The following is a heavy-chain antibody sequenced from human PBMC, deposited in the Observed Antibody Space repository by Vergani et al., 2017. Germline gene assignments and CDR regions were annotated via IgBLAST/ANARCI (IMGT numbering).Heavy chain of an antibody. CDR2: ISYDGSNK. Sequence: VQLVESGGGVVQPGRSLRLSCAASGFTFSSYGMHWVRQAPGKGLEWVAVISYDGSNKYYADSVKGRFTISRDNSKNTLYLQMNSLRAEDTAVYYCAXDYIRGAQLSYYYGMDVWGQGTTVTVSS. CDR3: AXDYIRGAQLSYYYGMDV. J-gene: IGHJ6*02. V-gene: IGHV3-30*18. CDR1: GFTFSSYG. D-gene: IGHD2-2*01.